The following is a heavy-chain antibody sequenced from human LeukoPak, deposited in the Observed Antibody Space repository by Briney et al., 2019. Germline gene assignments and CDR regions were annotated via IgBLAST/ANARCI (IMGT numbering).Heavy chain of an antibody. CDR1: GFTFSNYY. J-gene: IGHJ4*02. CDR3: ARADDSSSGYFDY. CDR2: ISNSGNTI. Sequence: GGSLRLSCAASGFTFSNYYMSWIRQAPGKGLEWVSYISNSGNTIKYADSMKGRFTISRDNAKNSLYLQMDSLRAEDTAVYYCARADDSSSGYFDYWGQGTLVTVSS. D-gene: IGHD6-6*01. V-gene: IGHV3-11*04.